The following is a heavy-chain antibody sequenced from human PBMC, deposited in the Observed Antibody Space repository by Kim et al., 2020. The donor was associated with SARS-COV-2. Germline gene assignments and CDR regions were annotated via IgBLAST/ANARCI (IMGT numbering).Heavy chain of an antibody. D-gene: IGHD3-9*01. CDR2: IYYSGST. V-gene: IGHV4-59*01. J-gene: IGHJ6*02. CDR1: GGSISSYY. CDR3: ASAKTGREDYYYYDMDV. Sequence: SETLSLTCTVSGGSISSYYWSWIRQPPGKGLEWIGYIYYSGSTNYNPSLKSRVTISVDTSKNQFSLKLSSVTAADTAVYYCASAKTGREDYYYYDMDVWCQGTTVTVSS.